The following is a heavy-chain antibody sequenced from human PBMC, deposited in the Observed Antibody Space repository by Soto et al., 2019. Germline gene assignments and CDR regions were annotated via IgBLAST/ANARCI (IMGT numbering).Heavy chain of an antibody. CDR1: GRSISSVNYY. CDR2: IYFSGST. Sequence: SETLSLTCTVSGRSISSVNYYWSWIRQPPGKGLEWIWYIYFSGSTYYNPSLRSRVTISVDTSKNQFSLKLSSVTAADTAVYYCARYGSGECNRGSCYSPFDYWGQGTLVTVSS. D-gene: IGHD2-15*01. J-gene: IGHJ4*02. CDR3: ARYGSGECNRGSCYSPFDY. V-gene: IGHV4-30-4*01.